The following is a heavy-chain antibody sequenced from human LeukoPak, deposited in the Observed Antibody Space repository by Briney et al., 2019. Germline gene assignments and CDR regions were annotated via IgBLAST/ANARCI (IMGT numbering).Heavy chain of an antibody. J-gene: IGHJ4*02. CDR3: ARIMMGDFDY. D-gene: IGHD3-16*01. CDR1: GFTFSTYW. CDR2: VNQDGDEK. V-gene: IGHV3-7*01. Sequence: PGGSLRLSCAASGFTFSTYWMTWVRQAPGKGLEWVANVNQDGDEKYYLDSVKGRFTISRDNTKNSLYLQMNSLRAEDTAVYYCARIMMGDFDYWGQGTRVTVSS.